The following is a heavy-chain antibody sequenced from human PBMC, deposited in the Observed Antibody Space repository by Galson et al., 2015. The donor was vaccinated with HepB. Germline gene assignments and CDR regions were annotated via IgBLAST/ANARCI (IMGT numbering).Heavy chain of an antibody. V-gene: IGHV5-51*01. CDR1: GYSFTSYW. J-gene: IGHJ4*02. CDR2: IYPGDSDT. Sequence: QSGAEVKKPGESLKISCKGSGYSFTSYWIGWVRQMPGKGLEWMGIIYPGDSDTRYSPSFHGQVTISADKSISTAYLQWSSLKASDTAMYYCARHGDTYYYDSSGYGGIDYWGQGTLVTVSS. CDR3: ARHGDTYYYDSSGYGGIDY. D-gene: IGHD3-22*01.